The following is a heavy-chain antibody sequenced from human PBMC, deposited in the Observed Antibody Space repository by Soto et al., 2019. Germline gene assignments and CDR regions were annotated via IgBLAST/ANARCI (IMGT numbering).Heavy chain of an antibody. D-gene: IGHD3-22*01. Sequence: SETLSLTCAVSCYSISSGYYWGWIRQPPGKGLEWIGSIYHSGSTYYNPSLKSRVTISVDTSKNQFSLKLSSVTAADTAVYYCARVDPYYYDSSGPRGWFDPWGQGTLVTVSS. CDR2: IYHSGST. J-gene: IGHJ5*02. V-gene: IGHV4-38-2*01. CDR1: CYSISSGYY. CDR3: ARVDPYYYDSSGPRGWFDP.